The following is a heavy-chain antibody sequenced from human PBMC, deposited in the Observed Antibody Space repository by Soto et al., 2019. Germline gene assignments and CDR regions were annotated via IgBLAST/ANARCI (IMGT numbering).Heavy chain of an antibody. V-gene: IGHV3-21*01. Sequence: PGGSLRLSCAASGFTFSRNNMNWIRQAPGKGLEWVSSISTLGNYEYYADSVKGRFSVSRDNSKNSVSLQMNSLRVEDTATYYCATDDGRGLRYWGQGTLVTVSS. CDR2: ISTLGNYE. CDR1: GFTFSRNN. D-gene: IGHD3-16*01. J-gene: IGHJ4*02. CDR3: ATDDGRGLRY.